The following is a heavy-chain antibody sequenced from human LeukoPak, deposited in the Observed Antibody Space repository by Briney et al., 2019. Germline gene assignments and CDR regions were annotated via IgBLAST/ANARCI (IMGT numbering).Heavy chain of an antibody. V-gene: IGHV1-2*02. CDR2: INPNSGGT. CDR3: AREADSAYYDFWSGSYYFDY. Sequence: ASVKVSCKASGYTFTGYYMHWVRQAPGQGLEWMGWINPNSGGTNYAQKLQGRVTMTTDTSTSTAYMELRSLRSDDTAVYYCAREADSAYYDFWSGSYYFDYWGQGTLVTVSS. CDR1: GYTFTGYY. J-gene: IGHJ4*02. D-gene: IGHD3-3*01.